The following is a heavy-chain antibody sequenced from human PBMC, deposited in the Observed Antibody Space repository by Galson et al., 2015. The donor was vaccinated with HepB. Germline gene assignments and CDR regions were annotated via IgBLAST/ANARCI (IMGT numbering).Heavy chain of an antibody. CDR1: GFTFSNAW. CDR2: IKSKTDGGTT. V-gene: IGHV3-15*01. J-gene: IGHJ4*02. D-gene: IGHD3-22*01. Sequence: SPRLSCAASGFTFSNAWMSWVRQAPGKGLEWVGRIKSKTDGGTTDYAAPVKGRFTISRDDSKNTLYLQMNSLKTEDTAVYYCTTAYYDSSGYYRWPVSYWGQGTLVTVSS. CDR3: TTAYYDSSGYYRWPVSY.